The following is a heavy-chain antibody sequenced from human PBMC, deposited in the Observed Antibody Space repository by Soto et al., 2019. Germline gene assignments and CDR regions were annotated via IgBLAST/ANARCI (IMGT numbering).Heavy chain of an antibody. CDR1: GYKFGSAW. V-gene: IGHV5-51*01. Sequence: ESLKISCKGVGYKFGSAWIGWVRQMPGKGLEWMGIIKPGTSDIRYSPSCRGHVTISADEAVSTAYLQWSSLKASDTAMYYCARQLSHICDSWGQGTLV. CDR2: IKPGTSDI. J-gene: IGHJ4*02. CDR3: ARQLSHICDS. D-gene: IGHD3-3*02.